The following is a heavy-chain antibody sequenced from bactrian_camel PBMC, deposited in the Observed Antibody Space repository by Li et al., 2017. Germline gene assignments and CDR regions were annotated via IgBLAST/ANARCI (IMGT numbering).Heavy chain of an antibody. CDR3: AADTGPSCSGAYFAGLYNY. CDR2: VSRDGST. Sequence: HVQLVESGGGSARAGGTLTLSCAAAIDYSSCAMGWFRQLPGKERELVSFVSRDGSTSYADSVKVRSTVSKDNAKNILFLQMNSLKPQDTAMYYCAADTGPSCSGAYFAGLYNYVGQGTQVTVS. CDR1: IDYSSCA. V-gene: IGHV3S68*01. D-gene: IGHD2*01. J-gene: IGHJ4*01.